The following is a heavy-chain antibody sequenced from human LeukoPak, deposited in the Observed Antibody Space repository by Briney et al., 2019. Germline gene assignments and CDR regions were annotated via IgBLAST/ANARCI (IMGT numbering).Heavy chain of an antibody. D-gene: IGHD1-14*01. J-gene: IGHJ4*02. V-gene: IGHV4-34*01. Sequence: SETLSLTCAVYGGSFSGYYWSWIRQSPGKGLEWIGEIIHSGSTNYNPSLKSRVTVSIDTSKNQFSLNLNSVTAADTAAYYCARGDRPIFYDYWGQGTLVTVSS. CDR3: ARGDRPIFYDY. CDR1: GGSFSGYY. CDR2: IIHSGST.